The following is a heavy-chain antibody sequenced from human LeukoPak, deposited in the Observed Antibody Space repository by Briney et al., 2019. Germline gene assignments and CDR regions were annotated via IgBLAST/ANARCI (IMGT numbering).Heavy chain of an antibody. D-gene: IGHD2-2*01. CDR2: INGGGGAT. V-gene: IGHV3-23*01. Sequence: GGSLRLSCAASGFTFSSYAMSWVRQAPGKGLEWVSSINGGGGATYYADSVKGRLTISRDNSQNTLYLQMNTLRAEDTALYYCARVPSGCYACDFDYWGQGTLVTVSS. CDR1: GFTFSSYA. CDR3: ARVPSGCYACDFDY. J-gene: IGHJ4*02.